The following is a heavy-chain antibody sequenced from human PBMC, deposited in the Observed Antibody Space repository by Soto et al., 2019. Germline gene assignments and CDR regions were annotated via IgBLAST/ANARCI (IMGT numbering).Heavy chain of an antibody. CDR1: GFTFSNYV. V-gene: IGHV3-23*01. J-gene: IGHJ4*02. CDR2: ISGSGGNT. CDR3: ASRMAYCSSTTCYHY. Sequence: EVQLLESGGGLVQPGGSLRLSCAASGFTFSNYVMSWVRQAPGKGLEWVSSISGSGGNTYYPDSVKGRFTISRDNSKNTLYLQMNSLRAEDTAVYYCASRMAYCSSTTCYHYWGQGTLVTVSS. D-gene: IGHD2-2*01.